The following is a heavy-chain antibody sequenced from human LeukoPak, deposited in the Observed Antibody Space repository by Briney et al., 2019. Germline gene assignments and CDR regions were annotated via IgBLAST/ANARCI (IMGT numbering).Heavy chain of an antibody. CDR2: IYPGDSDT. J-gene: IGHJ4*02. CDR3: ARSTGYAFSYIDF. V-gene: IGHV5-51*01. CDR1: GYSFTSYW. D-gene: IGHD1-1*01. Sequence: KLGESLKISRKASGYSFTSYWIDWVRQVPGKGLEWMGIIYPGDSDTRYNPSFQGQVTISVDKSIATAYLQWSSLKASDTAIYYCARSTGYAFSYIDFWAQGTLVTVSS.